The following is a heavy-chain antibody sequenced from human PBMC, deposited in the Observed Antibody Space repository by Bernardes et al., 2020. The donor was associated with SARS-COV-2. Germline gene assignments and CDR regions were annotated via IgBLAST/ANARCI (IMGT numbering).Heavy chain of an antibody. J-gene: IGHJ6*02. D-gene: IGHD3-10*01. CDR2: IHPADSET. V-gene: IGHV5-51*01. Sequence: GESLKISCKVSGNSFSSYWIGWVRQVPGKGLEWTGIIHPADSETKYSPSLEGQVTMSADRSTSTAYLQWRSLKVSDTGTYYCARLGLGSGYPYYYGMDVWGQGTTVTVSS. CDR3: ARLGLGSGYPYYYGMDV. CDR1: GNSFSSYW.